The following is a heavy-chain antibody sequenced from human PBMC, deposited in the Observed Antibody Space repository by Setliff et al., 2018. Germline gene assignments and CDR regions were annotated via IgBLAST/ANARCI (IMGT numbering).Heavy chain of an antibody. D-gene: IGHD3-22*01. J-gene: IGHJ6*03. V-gene: IGHV3-23*01. Sequence: GSLRLSCAASGFTFSTYDMSWVRQAPGKGLEWVSAISASGDTTYYADSVRGRFTISRDNSKSTLYLQMNSLRAEDTAVYYCAKLRYYYDSSGYYYRFDYFYYYMDVWGKGTTVTVSS. CDR3: AKLRYYYDSSGYYYRFDYFYYYMDV. CDR2: ISASGDTT. CDR1: GFTFSTYD.